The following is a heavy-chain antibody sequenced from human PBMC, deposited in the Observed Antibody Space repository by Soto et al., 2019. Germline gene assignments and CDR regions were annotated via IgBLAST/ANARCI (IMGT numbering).Heavy chain of an antibody. V-gene: IGHV1-3*05. J-gene: IGHJ4*02. Sequence: QVQLVQSGAEEKKPRASVKVSFKASGYNFTGYDMHWVRKAPGQRIEWMGWINAGNGNTKYSQKFQGRVTITRDTSASTAYMELSSLRSEDTAVYYCARAVAVAADFDYWGQGTLVTVSS. CDR2: INAGNGNT. D-gene: IGHD6-19*01. CDR3: ARAVAVAADFDY. CDR1: GYNFTGYD.